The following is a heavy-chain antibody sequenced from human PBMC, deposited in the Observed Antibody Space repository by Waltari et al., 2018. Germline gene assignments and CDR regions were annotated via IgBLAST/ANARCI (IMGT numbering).Heavy chain of an antibody. CDR3: AGTGYSSSADAFDI. CDR2: ISSSSSTI. J-gene: IGHJ3*02. V-gene: IGHV3-48*01. D-gene: IGHD6-13*01. CDR1: GFTFRSYS. Sequence: EVQLVESGGGLVQPGGSLRLSCAASGFTFRSYSMNWVRQAPGKGLGWVSYISSSSSTIYYAGSVKGRFTISRDNAKNSLYLQMNSLRAEDTAVYYCAGTGYSSSADAFDIWGQGTMVTVSS.